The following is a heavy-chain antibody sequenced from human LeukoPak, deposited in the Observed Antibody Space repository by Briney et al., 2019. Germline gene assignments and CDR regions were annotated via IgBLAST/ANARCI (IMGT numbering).Heavy chain of an antibody. V-gene: IGHV4-34*01. CDR3: ARGYGS. J-gene: IGHJ4*02. CDR1: GGSFSGYY. CDR2: INHSGST. Sequence: SETLSLTCAVYGGSFSGYYWSWIRQPPGKGLEWIGEINHSGSTNYNPSLKSRVTISVDTSKNQFSLKLSSVTAADAAVYYCARGYGSWGQGTLSPSPQ. D-gene: IGHD3-10*01.